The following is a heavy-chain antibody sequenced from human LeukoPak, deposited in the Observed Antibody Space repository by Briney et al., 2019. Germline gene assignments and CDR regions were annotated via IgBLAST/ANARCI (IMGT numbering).Heavy chain of an antibody. V-gene: IGHV4-59*01. J-gene: IGHJ5*02. CDR2: IYYSGST. D-gene: IGHD6-13*01. CDR3: AGYKAAAGGNNWFDP. Sequence: PSETLSLTRTVSGGSISSYYWSWIRQPPGKGLEWIGCIYYSGSTNYNPSLKSRVTISVDTSKNQFSLKLSSVTAADTAVYYCAGYKAAAGGNNWFDPWGQGTLVTVSS. CDR1: GGSISSYY.